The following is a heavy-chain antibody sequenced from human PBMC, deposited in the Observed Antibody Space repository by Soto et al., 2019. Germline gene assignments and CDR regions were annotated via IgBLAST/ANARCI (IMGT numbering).Heavy chain of an antibody. CDR2: IKSKTDGGTT. Sequence: GGSLRLSCAASGFTVSSNYMSWVRQAPGKGLEWVGRIKSKTDGGTTDYAAPVKGRFTISRDDSKNTLYLQMNSLKTEDTAVYYCTVTPPYYYDSSGYYYYYMDVWGKGTTVTVSS. CDR1: GFTVSSNY. J-gene: IGHJ6*03. CDR3: TVTPPYYYDSSGYYYYYMDV. V-gene: IGHV3-15*01. D-gene: IGHD3-22*01.